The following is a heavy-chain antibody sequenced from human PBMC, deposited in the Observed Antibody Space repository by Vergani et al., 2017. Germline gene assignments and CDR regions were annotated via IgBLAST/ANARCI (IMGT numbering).Heavy chain of an antibody. Sequence: QVQLVESGAGVVQPGRSLRLSCTASGFTFSSYGMHWVRQAPGKGLEWVAVISYDGSNKYYADSVKGRFIIARDNSKNTLYLQMNSLRAEDTAVYYCAKSNWQQLVYYFDYWGQGTLVTVSS. V-gene: IGHV3-30*18. CDR1: GFTFSSYG. CDR3: AKSNWQQLVYYFDY. D-gene: IGHD6-13*01. J-gene: IGHJ4*02. CDR2: ISYDGSNK.